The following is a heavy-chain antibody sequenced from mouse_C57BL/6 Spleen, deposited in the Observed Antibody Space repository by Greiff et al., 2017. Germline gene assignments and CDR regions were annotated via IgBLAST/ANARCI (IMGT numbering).Heavy chain of an antibody. V-gene: IGHV7-3*01. CDR2: IRNKANGYTT. CDR3: ARAGWYFDV. Sequence: EVQLQESGGGLVQPGGSLSLSCAASGFTFTDYYMSWVRQPPGKALEWLGFIRNKANGYTTEYSASVKGRFTISRDNSQSILYLQMNALRAEDSATYYCARAGWYFDVWGTGTTVTVSS. CDR1: GFTFTDYY. J-gene: IGHJ1*03.